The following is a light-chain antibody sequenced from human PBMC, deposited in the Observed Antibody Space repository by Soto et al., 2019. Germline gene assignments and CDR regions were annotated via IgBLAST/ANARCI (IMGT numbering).Light chain of an antibody. J-gene: IGKJ2*01. CDR1: QSISNE. Sequence: AIQMTQSPSSLSASVGDRVTITCRASQSISNELGWYQQKPGKAPRLLIYAASSLQSGVPSRFSGSGSGTDFTLTISMQQPEDLATYCGLYDYRYPHTFGRGTKLEIK. V-gene: IGKV1-6*01. CDR2: AAS. CDR3: LYDYRYPHT.